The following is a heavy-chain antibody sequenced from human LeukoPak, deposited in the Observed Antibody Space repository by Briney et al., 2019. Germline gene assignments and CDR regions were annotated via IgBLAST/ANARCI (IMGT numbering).Heavy chain of an antibody. CDR1: GFNFRSYG. J-gene: IGHJ6*03. V-gene: IGHV3-30*02. Sequence: GGSLSLSCAAPGFNFRSYGMHWVRHTPGKGLEWVAFIQYDGSTKVYADSVKGRVTISRDNSKNTVHLQMNSLKAEDTAVYYCPKVPPMAYYYYMDLWGKGTTVTVSS. CDR3: PKVPPMAYYYYMDL. CDR2: IQYDGSTK. D-gene: IGHD3-10*01.